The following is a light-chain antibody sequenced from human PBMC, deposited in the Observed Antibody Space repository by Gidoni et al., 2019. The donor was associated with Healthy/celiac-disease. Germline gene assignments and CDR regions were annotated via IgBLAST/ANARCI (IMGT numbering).Light chain of an antibody. J-gene: IGLJ2*01. CDR1: KLGEKY. Sequence: SYELSQPPSGAVSPGQTASITCSGDKLGEKYACWYQQKPGQSPVLVIYQDSKRPSGIPERFSGSTSGNTATLTIRGTQAMDEADYYCQAWDSSTVVFGGGPKLTVL. CDR2: QDS. CDR3: QAWDSSTVV. V-gene: IGLV3-1*01.